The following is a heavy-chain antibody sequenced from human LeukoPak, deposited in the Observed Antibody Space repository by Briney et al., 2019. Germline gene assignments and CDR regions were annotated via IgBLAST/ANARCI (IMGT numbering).Heavy chain of an antibody. V-gene: IGHV3-30-3*01. Sequence: GGSLRLSCAASGFTFSSYAMHWVRQAPGKGLEWVAVISYDGSNKYYADSVKGRFTISRDNSKNPLYLQMNSLRAEDTAVYYCARDRSSSSYYDFWSGYPNWFDPWGQGTLVTVSS. D-gene: IGHD3-3*01. J-gene: IGHJ5*02. CDR1: GFTFSSYA. CDR2: ISYDGSNK. CDR3: ARDRSSSSYYDFWSGYPNWFDP.